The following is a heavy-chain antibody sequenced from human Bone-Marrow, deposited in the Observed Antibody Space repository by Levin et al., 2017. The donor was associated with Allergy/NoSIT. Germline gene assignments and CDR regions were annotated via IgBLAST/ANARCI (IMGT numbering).Heavy chain of an antibody. CDR2: ISYDGSNK. CDR3: AKDVLSYATGRYYYYGMDV. J-gene: IGHJ6*02. V-gene: IGHV3-30*18. Sequence: LSLTCAASGFTFSSYGMHWVRQAPGKGLEWVAVISYDGSNKYYADSVKGRFTISRDNSKNTLYLQMNSLRAEDTAVYYCAKDVLSYATGRYYYYGMDVWGQGTTVTVSS. D-gene: IGHD1-26*01. CDR1: GFTFSSYG.